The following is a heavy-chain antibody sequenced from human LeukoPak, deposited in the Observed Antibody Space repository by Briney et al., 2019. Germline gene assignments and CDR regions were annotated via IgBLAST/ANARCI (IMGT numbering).Heavy chain of an antibody. V-gene: IGHV4-34*01. CDR2: INHSGST. Sequence: SETLSLTCAVYDGSFRGYYWSWIRQPPGKGLEWIGEINHSGSTNYNPSLKSRVTISVDTSKNQFSLKLSSVTAADTAVYYCARGDFIPSRTLKDDLWGQGTLVTVSS. CDR1: DGSFRGYY. J-gene: IGHJ1*01. D-gene: IGHD3-3*01. CDR3: ARGDFIPSRTLKDDL.